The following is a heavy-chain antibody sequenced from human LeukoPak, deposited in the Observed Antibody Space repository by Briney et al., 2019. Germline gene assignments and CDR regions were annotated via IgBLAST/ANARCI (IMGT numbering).Heavy chain of an antibody. D-gene: IGHD3-16*02. V-gene: IGHV3-20*04. CDR2: INWNGGST. Sequence: PGGSLRLSCAASGFTFDDYGMSWVRQAPGKGLEWVSGINWNGGSTGYADSVKGRFTISRDNAKNSLYLQMNSLRAEDTALYYCARRSVNLRLGELSLDYWGQGTLLTVSS. CDR1: GFTFDDYG. J-gene: IGHJ4*02. CDR3: ARRSVNLRLGELSLDY.